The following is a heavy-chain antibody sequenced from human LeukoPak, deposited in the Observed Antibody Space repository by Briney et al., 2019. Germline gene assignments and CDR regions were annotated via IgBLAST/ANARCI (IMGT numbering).Heavy chain of an antibody. CDR3: ARAGYYYDSSAYAIDY. V-gene: IGHV4-4*07. CDR2: IYTSGST. Sequence: PSETLSLTCSVSGGSITSDYWSWIRQAAGKGLEWIGRIYTSGSTAYNPSLKSRVTMSVDTSKNQFSLKLYSVTAADTAVYYCARAGYYYDSSAYAIDYWGQGTLVTVSS. D-gene: IGHD3-22*01. J-gene: IGHJ4*02. CDR1: GGSITSDY.